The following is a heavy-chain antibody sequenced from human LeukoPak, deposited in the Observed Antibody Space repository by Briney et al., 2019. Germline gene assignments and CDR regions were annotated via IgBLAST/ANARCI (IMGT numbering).Heavy chain of an antibody. D-gene: IGHD4-17*01. CDR2: IYYSGST. CDR1: GGSINSYY. CDR3: ARGGDYGDLRYFDY. J-gene: IGHJ4*02. Sequence: SETLSLTCTVSGGSINSYYWSWIRQPPGRGLEWIGHIYYSGSTNYNPSLKSRLTISVDTSKNQFSLKLNSVTAADTAVYYCARGGDYGDLRYFDYWGQGTLVTVSS. V-gene: IGHV4-59*01.